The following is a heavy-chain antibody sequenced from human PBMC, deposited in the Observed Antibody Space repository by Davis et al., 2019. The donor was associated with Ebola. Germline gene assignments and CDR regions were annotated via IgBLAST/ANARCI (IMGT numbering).Heavy chain of an antibody. Sequence: GESLKISCAASGFTFSSYSMNWVRQAPGKGLEWVSAISGSGGSTYYADSVKGRFTISRDNSKNSLYLQMNSLRTEDTALYYCAKAPIWSGYSPPWFDPWGQGTLVTVSS. CDR1: GFTFSSYS. D-gene: IGHD3-3*01. V-gene: IGHV3-43*02. CDR2: ISGSGGST. CDR3: AKAPIWSGYSPPWFDP. J-gene: IGHJ5*02.